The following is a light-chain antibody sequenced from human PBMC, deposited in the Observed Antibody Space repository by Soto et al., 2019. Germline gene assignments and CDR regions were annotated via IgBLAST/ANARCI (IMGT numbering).Light chain of an antibody. V-gene: IGKV3-15*01. J-gene: IGKJ5*01. CDR2: GAS. CDR3: QQYTNWPPNN. Sequence: EILMTQSPDTLSVSPGESSTLSCRASQRVYSNLAWYQQRPGQAPRLLIYGASTRATGVPARFSGRGSGTEFTLTISSLQSEDFAVYYCQQYTNWPPNNFGQGTRLEIK. CDR1: QRVYSN.